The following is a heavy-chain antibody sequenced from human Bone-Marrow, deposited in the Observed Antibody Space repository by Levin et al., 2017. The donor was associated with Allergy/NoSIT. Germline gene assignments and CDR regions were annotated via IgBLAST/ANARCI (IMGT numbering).Heavy chain of an antibody. D-gene: IGHD4-17*01. CDR1: GFTFSSYS. J-gene: IGHJ2*01. CDR3: VTAYGDYDTSDWYFDL. V-gene: IGHV3-21*01. CDR2: ISSSSSYI. Sequence: GESLKISCAASGFTFSSYSMNWVRQAPGKGLEWVSSISSSSSYIYYADSVKGRFTISRDNAKNSLYLQMNSLRAEDTAVYYCVTAYGDYDTSDWYFDLWGRGTLVTVSS.